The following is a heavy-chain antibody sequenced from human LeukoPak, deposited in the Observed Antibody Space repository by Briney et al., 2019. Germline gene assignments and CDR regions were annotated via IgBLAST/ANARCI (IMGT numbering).Heavy chain of an antibody. CDR3: AKDGGDCSSTSCYRGDYYYYYMDV. Sequence: GSLRLSCAASGFTFSSYGMHWVRQAPGKGLEWVAFIRYDGSNKYYADSVKGRFTISRDNSKNTLYLQMNSLRAEDTAVYYCAKDGGDCSSTSCYRGDYYYYYMDVWGKGTTVTVSS. D-gene: IGHD2-2*02. V-gene: IGHV3-30*02. CDR2: IRYDGSNK. J-gene: IGHJ6*03. CDR1: GFTFSSYG.